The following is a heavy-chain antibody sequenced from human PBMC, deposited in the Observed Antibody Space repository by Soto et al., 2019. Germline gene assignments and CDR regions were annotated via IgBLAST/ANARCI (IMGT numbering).Heavy chain of an antibody. Sequence: VKVSCKASGGTFSSYAISWVRQAPGQGLEWMGGIIPIFGTANYAQKFQGRVTITADESTSTAYMELSSLRSEDTAVYYCARGGYFDSSNYLAYWGLGTLVTVSS. J-gene: IGHJ4*02. CDR2: IIPIFGTA. CDR3: ARGGYFDSSNYLAY. V-gene: IGHV1-69*01. CDR1: GGTFSSYA. D-gene: IGHD3-22*01.